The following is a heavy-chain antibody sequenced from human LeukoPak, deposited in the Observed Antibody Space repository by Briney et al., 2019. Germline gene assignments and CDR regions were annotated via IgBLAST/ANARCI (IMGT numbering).Heavy chain of an antibody. CDR3: ARVCTYGDYVRYWFDP. CDR1: GYTFTSYG. CDR2: ISAYNGNT. D-gene: IGHD4-17*01. J-gene: IGHJ5*02. Sequence: GASVKVSCKASGYTFTSYGISWVRQAPGQGLEWMGWISAYNGNTNYAQKLQGRVTITADESTSTAYMELSSLRSEDTAVYYCARVCTYGDYVRYWFDPWGQGTLVTVSS. V-gene: IGHV1-18*01.